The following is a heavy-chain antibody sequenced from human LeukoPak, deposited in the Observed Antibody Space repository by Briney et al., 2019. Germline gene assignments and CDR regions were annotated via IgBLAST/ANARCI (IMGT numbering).Heavy chain of an antibody. Sequence: GGSLTLSCAASGFSFSIHGMGWVRRAPGKGLEWVSAISGSGGSTYYADSVKGRFTISRDNSKNTLYLQMNSLRAEDTAVYYCAKDPISIAAPFYMDVWGKGTTVTVSS. CDR1: GFSFSIHG. D-gene: IGHD6-6*01. V-gene: IGHV3-23*01. J-gene: IGHJ6*03. CDR2: ISGSGGST. CDR3: AKDPISIAAPFYMDV.